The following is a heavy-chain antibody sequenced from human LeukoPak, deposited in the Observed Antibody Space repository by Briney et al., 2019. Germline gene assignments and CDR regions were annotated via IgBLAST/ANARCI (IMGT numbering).Heavy chain of an antibody. CDR2: IKSKSDGGTT. J-gene: IGHJ4*02. Sequence: GGSLRLSCAASGFTFNNAWMTWVRQAPGKGLEWDGRIKSKSDGGTTDYAAPVKGRFTISRDDSKTTLYLQMNSLKTEDTAVYYCTTDEGGGYFDYWGQGTLVTVSS. CDR3: TTDEGGGYFDY. V-gene: IGHV3-15*01. CDR1: GFTFNNAW. D-gene: IGHD1-26*01.